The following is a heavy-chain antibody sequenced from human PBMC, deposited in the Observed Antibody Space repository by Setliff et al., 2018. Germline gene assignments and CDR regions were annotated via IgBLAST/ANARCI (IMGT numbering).Heavy chain of an antibody. CDR2: FDPEDGET. D-gene: IGHD3-9*01. CDR1: GYRLIEVS. V-gene: IGHV1-24*01. Sequence: ASVKVSCKVSGYRLIEVSMHWVRQAPGKGLEWMGGFDPEDGETIYAQKFQGRVTMTEDTSTDTAYMELSSLRAEDTAVYYCAREDGYNIFDSLDYWFDPWGQGTLVTVSS. CDR3: AREDGYNIFDSLDYWFDP. J-gene: IGHJ5*02.